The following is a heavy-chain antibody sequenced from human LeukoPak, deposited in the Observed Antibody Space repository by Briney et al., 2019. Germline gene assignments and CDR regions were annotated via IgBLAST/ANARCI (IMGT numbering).Heavy chain of an antibody. J-gene: IGHJ6*03. CDR3: ARGQWLALGYMDV. Sequence: PGGSLRLSCAASGFTFSSYWMSWVRQAPGKGLEWVANIKQDGSEKYYVGSVKGRFTISRDNAKNSLYLQMNSLRAEDTAVYYCARGQWLALGYMDVWGKGTTVTVSS. CDR1: GFTFSSYW. CDR2: IKQDGSEK. D-gene: IGHD6-19*01. V-gene: IGHV3-7*01.